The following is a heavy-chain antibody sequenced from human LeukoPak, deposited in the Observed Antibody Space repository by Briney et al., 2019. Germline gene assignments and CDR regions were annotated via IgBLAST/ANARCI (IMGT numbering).Heavy chain of an antibody. D-gene: IGHD6-13*01. V-gene: IGHV3-23*01. J-gene: IGHJ4*02. CDR2: INGGSDRT. CDR1: GFIFSNYA. Sequence: GGSLRPSCAASGFIFSNYAMNWVRQAPGKGLEWVSSINGGSDRTYYAGSVKGRFIISRDNSKNKLYLKMNSLRAEDTALYYCAKDLTVAAGMVFHFDFWGQGTVVTVSS. CDR3: AKDLTVAAGMVFHFDF.